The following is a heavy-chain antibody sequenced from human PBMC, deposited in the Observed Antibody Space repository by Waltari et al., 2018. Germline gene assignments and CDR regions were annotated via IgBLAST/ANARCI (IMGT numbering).Heavy chain of an antibody. V-gene: IGHV3-33*01. J-gene: IGHJ6*03. CDR3: ATPRDYYMDV. Sequence: QVQLVESGGGVVQPGRSLRLSCAASGFTFSSYGMHWVRQAPGKGLEWVAVIWYDGSNKYYADSVKGRFTISRDNSKNTLYLQMNSLRAEDTAVYYCATPRDYYMDVWGKGTTVTVSS. CDR2: IWYDGSNK. CDR1: GFTFSSYG.